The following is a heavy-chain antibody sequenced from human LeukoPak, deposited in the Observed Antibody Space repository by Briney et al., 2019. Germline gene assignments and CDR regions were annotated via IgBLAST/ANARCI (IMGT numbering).Heavy chain of an antibody. Sequence: GASVKVSCKASGYTFTSYGISWVRQAPGQGLEWMGGIIPIFGTANYAQKFQGRVTITTDESTSTAYMELSSLRSEDTAVYYCAVSPVGSGSQRLFDIWGQGTMVTVSS. CDR1: GYTFTSYG. V-gene: IGHV1-69*05. J-gene: IGHJ3*02. D-gene: IGHD1-26*01. CDR3: AVSPVGSGSQRLFDI. CDR2: IIPIFGTA.